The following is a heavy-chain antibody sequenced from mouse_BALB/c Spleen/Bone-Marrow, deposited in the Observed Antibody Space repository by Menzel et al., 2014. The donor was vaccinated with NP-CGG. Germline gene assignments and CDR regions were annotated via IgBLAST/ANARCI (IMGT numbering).Heavy chain of an antibody. CDR2: IRNKANGYTT. V-gene: IGHV7-3*02. CDR1: GFTFTDYY. J-gene: IGHJ2*01. CDR3: ARALIVFDY. Sequence: DVHLVESGGGLVQPGGSLRLSCATSGFTFTDYYMSWVRQPPGKALEWLGFIRNKANGYTTEYSASVKGRFTISRDNSQSILYLQMNTLRAEDSATYYCARALIVFDYWGQGTTLTVSS.